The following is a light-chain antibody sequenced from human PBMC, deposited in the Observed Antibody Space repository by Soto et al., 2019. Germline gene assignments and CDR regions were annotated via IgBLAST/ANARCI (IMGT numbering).Light chain of an antibody. CDR1: SSGGSD. Sequence: PGESASLSWSSRSSGGSDLAWYQQKPGQAPRLLIYDVSTRATGVPARISGSGSGTESTLIISSRQSEDFVVYYCQEPNCWPGTFGGGTKVDIK. CDR3: QEPNCWPGT. J-gene: IGKJ4*02. CDR2: DVS. V-gene: IGKV3-15*01.